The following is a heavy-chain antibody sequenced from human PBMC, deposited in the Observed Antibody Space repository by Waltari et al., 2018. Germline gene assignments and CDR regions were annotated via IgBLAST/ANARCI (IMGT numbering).Heavy chain of an antibody. J-gene: IGHJ3*02. Sequence: EVQLVESGGGLVQPGGSLRLSCGGTGFTLSSFWMSWVRQAPGKGLDWVANMNRDGSETYYVESVKGRFTISRDNAKNSLYLEMNTLRVEDTAIYYCARLSSSWNEKGAFDIWGQGTMVTVSS. CDR2: MNRDGSET. V-gene: IGHV3-7*01. D-gene: IGHD6-13*01. CDR3: ARLSSSWNEKGAFDI. CDR1: GFTLSSFW.